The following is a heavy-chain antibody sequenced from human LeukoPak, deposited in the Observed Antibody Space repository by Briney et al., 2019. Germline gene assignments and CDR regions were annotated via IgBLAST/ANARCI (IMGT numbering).Heavy chain of an antibody. CDR2: IYYSGST. Sequence: MSSETLSLTCTVSGGSISSSSYYWGWIRQPPGKGLEWIGSIYYSGSTYYNPSLKSRVTISVDTSKNQFSLKLSSVTAADTAVYYCARLSIPGRTGTTFRGWFDPWRQGTLVTVSS. J-gene: IGHJ5*02. CDR1: GGSISSSSYY. CDR3: ARLSIPGRTGTTFRGWFDP. V-gene: IGHV4-39*01. D-gene: IGHD1-7*01.